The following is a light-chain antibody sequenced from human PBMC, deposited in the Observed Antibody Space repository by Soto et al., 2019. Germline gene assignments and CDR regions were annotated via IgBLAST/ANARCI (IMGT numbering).Light chain of an antibody. CDR3: TSYAGSNNVV. CDR2: AVN. V-gene: IGLV2-8*01. Sequence: QSALTQPPSASGSPGQSVTISCTGASSDIGGYNYVSWYQHHPGKAPKLMIYAVNKRPSGVPDRFSGAKSGNSASLPVSGLQAEDEADYYCTSYAGSNNVVFGGGTKLTVL. J-gene: IGLJ3*02. CDR1: SSDIGGYNY.